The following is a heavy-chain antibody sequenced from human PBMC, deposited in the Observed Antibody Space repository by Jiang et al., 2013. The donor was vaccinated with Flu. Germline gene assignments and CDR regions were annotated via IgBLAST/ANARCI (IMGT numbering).Heavy chain of an antibody. V-gene: IGHV6-1*01. CDR2: TYYRSQWYN. CDR3: ARDLRSGYDYAESFDY. D-gene: IGHD5-12*01. CDR1: GDSVSSNSAA. Sequence: QTLSLTCAISGDSVSSNSAAWNWIRQSPSRGLEWLGRTYYRSQWYNDYAVSVKSRITINPDTSKNQFSLQLNSVTPEDTAVYYCARDLRSGYDYAESFDYWGQGTLVTVSS. J-gene: IGHJ4*02.